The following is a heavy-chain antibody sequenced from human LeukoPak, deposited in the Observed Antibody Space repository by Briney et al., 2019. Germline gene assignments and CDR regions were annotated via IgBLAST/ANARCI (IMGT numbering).Heavy chain of an antibody. V-gene: IGHV4-30-4*08. CDR3: ARCPSPGWFDP. Sequence: PSQTLSLTCTVSGGSISSDDYYWSWIRQPPGKGLEWIGFIYYSGSTYYKPSLKSRVTISMDTSKNQFSLRLSSVTAADTAVYYCARCPSPGWFDPWGQGTLVIFSS. CDR2: IYYSGST. CDR1: GGSISSDDYY. J-gene: IGHJ5*02.